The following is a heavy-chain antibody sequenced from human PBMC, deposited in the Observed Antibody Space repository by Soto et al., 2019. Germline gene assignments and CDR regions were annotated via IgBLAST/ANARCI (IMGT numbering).Heavy chain of an antibody. D-gene: IGHD6-13*01. J-gene: IGHJ5*02. CDR1: GGSISSNDFY. Sequence: QVQLQESGPGLVKPSQTLSLTCIVSGGSISSNDFYLIWIRQHPGKCLDWIGYIYYIGNTYYNPSLKIRITILVDTSKNQSSLKVSSVTAADTAVYYCARLSGSWQSWFDPWVQGTLVTVSS. V-gene: IGHV4-31*03. CDR3: ARLSGSWQSWFDP. CDR2: IYYIGNT.